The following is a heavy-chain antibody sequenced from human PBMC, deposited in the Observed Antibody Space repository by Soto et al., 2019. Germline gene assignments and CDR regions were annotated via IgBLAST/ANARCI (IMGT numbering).Heavy chain of an antibody. CDR3: ARHRAGYPLYYYYDGMDV. V-gene: IGHV1-69*01. D-gene: IGHD3-16*02. CDR1: GDTFSTYA. J-gene: IGHJ6*02. CDR2: IIPMFGST. Sequence: QVQLVQSGAEVKKPGSSEKVSCKSSGDTFSTYAISWVRQAPGQGLEWMGGIIPMFGSTNDAQKFQGRVTITADASTSTAYMELSSLSSEATAIDYCARHRAGYPLYYYYDGMDVWGQGTTVTVSS.